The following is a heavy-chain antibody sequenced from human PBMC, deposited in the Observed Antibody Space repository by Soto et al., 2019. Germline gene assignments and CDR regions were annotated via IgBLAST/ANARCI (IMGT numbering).Heavy chain of an antibody. Sequence: SETLSLTCTVSGGSISRYYWSWIRQPPGKGLEWIGYMYNTGSTVYNPPFKSRVTISVDTSKNQFSLKLNSVTAADTAVYYCARRWRRPFDYWGQGTLVTVSS. V-gene: IGHV4-59*01. D-gene: IGHD6-13*01. J-gene: IGHJ4*02. CDR2: MYNTGST. CDR3: ARRWRRPFDY. CDR1: GGSISRYY.